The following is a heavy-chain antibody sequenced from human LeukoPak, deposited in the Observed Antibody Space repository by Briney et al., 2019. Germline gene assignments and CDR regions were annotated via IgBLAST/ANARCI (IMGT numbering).Heavy chain of an antibody. CDR1: GGSFSGYY. J-gene: IGHJ4*02. D-gene: IGHD1-26*01. Sequence: PSETLSLTCAVYGGSFSGYYWSWIRQPPGKGLEWIGEINHSGSTNYNPSLKSRVTISVDTSKNQFSLKLSSVTAAGTAVYYCAKDSGSYSFGYWGQGTLVTVSS. CDR3: AKDSGSYSFGY. V-gene: IGHV4-34*01. CDR2: INHSGST.